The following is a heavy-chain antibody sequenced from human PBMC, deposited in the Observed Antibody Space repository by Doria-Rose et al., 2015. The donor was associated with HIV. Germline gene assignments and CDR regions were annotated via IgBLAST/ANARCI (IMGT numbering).Heavy chain of an antibody. D-gene: IGHD6-13*01. CDR2: IFSDDER. CDR1: GVSLSSPGMG. Sequence: SGPVLVKPTETLTLTCTVSGVSLSSPGMGVSWIRQPPGKALEWLANIFSDDERSYISSRRSRLTIARGTSKSQVVLPMTDMDPVDTATYYCARIKSSRWYHKYYFDFWGQGTLVIVSA. CDR3: ARIKSSRWYHKYYFDF. V-gene: IGHV2-26*01. J-gene: IGHJ4*02.